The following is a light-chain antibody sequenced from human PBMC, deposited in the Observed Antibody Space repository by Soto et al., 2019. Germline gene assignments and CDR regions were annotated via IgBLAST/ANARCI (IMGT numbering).Light chain of an antibody. Sequence: DIQMTQSPSSLSASVGDRVTITCQASQDISNYLNWYQQKPGRAPKLLIYDASNLETGVPSRFSGSGSGTDFTFTISSLQPEDVATYYCQQYDQLPPYTFGQATKLEIK. V-gene: IGKV1-33*01. CDR1: QDISNY. J-gene: IGKJ2*01. CDR3: QQYDQLPPYT. CDR2: DAS.